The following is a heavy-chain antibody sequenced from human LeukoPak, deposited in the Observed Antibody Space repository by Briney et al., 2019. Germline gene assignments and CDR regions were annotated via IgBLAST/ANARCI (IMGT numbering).Heavy chain of an antibody. CDR2: INHSGST. V-gene: IGHV4-34*01. CDR3: ARRGIAAAYH. J-gene: IGHJ5*02. D-gene: IGHD6-13*01. CDR1: GGSFSGYY. Sequence: SETLSLTCAVYGGSFSGYYWSWIRQPPGKGLEWIGEINHSGSTNYNPPLKSRVTISVDTSKNQFSLKLSSVTAADTAVYYCARRGIAAAYHWGQGTLVTVSS.